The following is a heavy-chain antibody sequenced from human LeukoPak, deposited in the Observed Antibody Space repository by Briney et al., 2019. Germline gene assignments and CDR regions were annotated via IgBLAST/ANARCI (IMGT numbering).Heavy chain of an antibody. V-gene: IGHV5-51*01. CDR1: GYSFTSYW. CDR3: ARTGYGQLPTYYFDC. Sequence: GEPLKISCKGSGYSFTSYWIGWVRQMPGKSLEWMGGIYPGDSDTRYSPPFQGQVTISADKSISTAYLQWSSLKASDTAMYYCARTGYGQLPTYYFDCWGQGTLVTVSS. CDR2: IYPGDSDT. J-gene: IGHJ4*02. D-gene: IGHD2-2*01.